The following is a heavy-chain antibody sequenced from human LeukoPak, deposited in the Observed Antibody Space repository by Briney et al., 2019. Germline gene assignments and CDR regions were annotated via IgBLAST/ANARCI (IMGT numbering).Heavy chain of an antibody. CDR3: AREKSGYYAFDY. CDR1: GGSISSYY. CDR2: IYYSGST. J-gene: IGHJ4*02. Sequence: PSETLSLTCTVSGGSISSYYWSWIRQPPGKGLEWIGYIYYSGSTNYNPSLKSRVTISVDTSKNQFSLKLSSVTAADTAVYYCAREKSGYYAFDYWGQGTLVTVSS. V-gene: IGHV4-59*01. D-gene: IGHD3-22*01.